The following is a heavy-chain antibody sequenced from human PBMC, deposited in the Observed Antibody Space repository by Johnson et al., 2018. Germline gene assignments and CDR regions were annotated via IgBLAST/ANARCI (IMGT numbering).Heavy chain of an antibody. J-gene: IGHJ3*02. CDR2: ISYDGSNK. Sequence: QVQLVESGGGVVQPGRSLRLSCAASGFTFSSYGMHWVRQAPGKGLEWVAVISYDGSNKYYADSVKGRFTISRDNSKNTRYLQMNSLRAVDTAVEYCAKSDLPSGSYSPNAFEIWGQGTMVTGS. CDR1: GFTFSSYG. V-gene: IGHV3-30*18. D-gene: IGHD1-26*01. CDR3: AKSDLPSGSYSPNAFEI.